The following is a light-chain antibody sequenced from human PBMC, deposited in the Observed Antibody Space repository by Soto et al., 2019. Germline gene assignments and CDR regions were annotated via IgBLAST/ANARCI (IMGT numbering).Light chain of an antibody. CDR2: EVS. CDR1: SSDVGGYNY. Sequence: QSVLTQPPSASGSPGQSVTISCTGTSSDVGGYNYVSWYQQHPGKAPKLMIYEVSKRPSGVPDRFSGSKSGNTASLTVSGLQAEDDADYYCSSYAGSNNYVVFGGGTKVTV. J-gene: IGLJ2*01. CDR3: SSYAGSNNYVV. V-gene: IGLV2-8*01.